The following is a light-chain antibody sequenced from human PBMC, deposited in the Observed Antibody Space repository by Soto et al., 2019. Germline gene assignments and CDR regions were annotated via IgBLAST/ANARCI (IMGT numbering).Light chain of an antibody. CDR3: QQYGSSPIT. J-gene: IGKJ5*01. CDR1: RSVSDNY. V-gene: IGKV3-20*01. Sequence: EMVLTPSPGSLSLSPGERATLSCMSSRSVSDNYSAWYQQKAGQAPRLLIYGASSRATGIPDRFSGSGSGTDFTLTVSRLEPEDFAVYYCQQYGSSPITFGQGTRLEIK. CDR2: GAS.